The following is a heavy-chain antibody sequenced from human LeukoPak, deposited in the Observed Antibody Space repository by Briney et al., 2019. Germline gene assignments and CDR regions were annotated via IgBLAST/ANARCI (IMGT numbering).Heavy chain of an antibody. Sequence: AGGSLRLSCAASGFTFTDYAMTWVRQAPGKGLEWVSTISGSGGGTYYADSVKGRFTISRDNSKNTLYLQMNSLRAEDTAVYYCAKDLLVGVTTHYSDYWGQGTLVTVSS. CDR2: ISGSGGGT. J-gene: IGHJ4*02. CDR3: AKDLLVGVTTHYSDY. D-gene: IGHD1-26*01. V-gene: IGHV3-23*01. CDR1: GFTFTDYA.